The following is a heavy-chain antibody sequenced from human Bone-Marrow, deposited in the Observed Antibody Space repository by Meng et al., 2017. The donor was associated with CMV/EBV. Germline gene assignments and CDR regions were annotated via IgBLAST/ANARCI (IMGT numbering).Heavy chain of an antibody. CDR3: AREVLIQLSWLGY. J-gene: IGHJ4*02. CDR2: IIPIFGTA. D-gene: IGHD1-1*01. Sequence: SVKVSCKASGGTFSSYAISWVRQAPGQGLEWMGGIIPIFGTANYAQKFQGRVTITTDESTSTAYMELSSLRSEDTAVYYCAREVLIQLSWLGYWGQGTLVTGSS. V-gene: IGHV1-69*05. CDR1: GGTFSSYA.